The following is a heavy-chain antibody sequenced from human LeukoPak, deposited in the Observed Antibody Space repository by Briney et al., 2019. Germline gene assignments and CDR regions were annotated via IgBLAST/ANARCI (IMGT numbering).Heavy chain of an antibody. V-gene: IGHV3-48*01. Sequence: GGSLRLSCAASGFTFSSYSMNWVRQAPGKGLEWVSYISSSSSTIYYADSVKGRFTISRDNAKNTLFVQMNSLRAEDTAVYYCAREYDSSWPSWGQGTLVTVSS. CDR2: ISSSSSTI. CDR1: GFTFSSYS. D-gene: IGHD3-22*01. J-gene: IGHJ5*02. CDR3: AREYDSSWPS.